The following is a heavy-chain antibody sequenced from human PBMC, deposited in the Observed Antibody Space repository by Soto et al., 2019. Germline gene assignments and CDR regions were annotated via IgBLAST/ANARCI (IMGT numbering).Heavy chain of an antibody. CDR3: ARYYHGMDV. Sequence: PGESLKISCKGSGYNFTTYWISWVRQMPGKGLEWMGRIDPSDSYTNYSPSFQGHVTISADKSISTAYLQWSSLKASDSAMYYCARYYHGMDVWGQGXTVTVYS. CDR1: GYNFTTYW. V-gene: IGHV5-10-1*01. CDR2: IDPSDSYT. J-gene: IGHJ6*02.